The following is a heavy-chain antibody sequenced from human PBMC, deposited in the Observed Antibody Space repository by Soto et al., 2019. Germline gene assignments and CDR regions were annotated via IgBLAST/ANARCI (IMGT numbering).Heavy chain of an antibody. CDR1: GYTFTSYG. CDR3: AREEDYYDSSGYYSY. Sequence: ASLKVSCKASGYTFTSYGISWVRQAPGQGLEWMGWISAYNGNTNYAQKLQGRVTMTTDTSTSTAYMELRSLRSDDTAVYYCAREEDYYDSSGYYSYWGQGTLVTVSS. J-gene: IGHJ4*02. D-gene: IGHD3-22*01. CDR2: ISAYNGNT. V-gene: IGHV1-18*01.